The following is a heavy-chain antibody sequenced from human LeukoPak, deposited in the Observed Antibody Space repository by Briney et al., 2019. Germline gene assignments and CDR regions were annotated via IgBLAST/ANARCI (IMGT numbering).Heavy chain of an antibody. V-gene: IGHV1-3*01. J-gene: IGHJ4*02. CDR3: ARRGDTAMVNPDY. CDR1: GYTFTSYA. D-gene: IGHD5-18*01. CDR2: INAGNGNT. Sequence: ASVKVSCKASGYTFTSYAMHWVRQAPGQRLEWMGWINAGNGNTKYSQKFQGRVTITRDTSASTAYMELSSLRSEDTAVYYCARRGDTAMVNPDYWGQGTLVTVSS.